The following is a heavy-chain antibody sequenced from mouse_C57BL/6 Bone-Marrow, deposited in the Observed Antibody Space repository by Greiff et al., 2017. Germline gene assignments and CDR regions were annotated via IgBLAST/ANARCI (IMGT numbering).Heavy chain of an antibody. CDR3: ARRYGSSYWYFDV. V-gene: IGHV5-6*01. CDR2: ISSGGSYT. J-gene: IGHJ1*03. Sequence: EVQRVESGGDLVKPGGSLKLSCAASGFTFSSYGMSWVRQTPDKRLEWVATISSGGSYTYYPDSVKGRFTISRDNAKNTLYLQMSSLTSEDTAMYCCARRYGSSYWYFDVWGTGTTVTVSS. CDR1: GFTFSSYG. D-gene: IGHD1-1*01.